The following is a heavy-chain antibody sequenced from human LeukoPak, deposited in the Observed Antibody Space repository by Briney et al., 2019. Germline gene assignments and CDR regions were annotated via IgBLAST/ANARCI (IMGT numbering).Heavy chain of an antibody. J-gene: IGHJ4*02. CDR2: ISSSSSYI. V-gene: IGHV3-21*01. CDR1: GFTFSSYS. CDR3: ARTLPKYSSGFNPYYFDY. Sequence: GGSLRLSCAASGFTFSSYSMNWVRQAPGKGLEWVSSISSSSSYIYYADSVKGRFTISRDNAKNSLYLQMDSLRAEDTAVYYCARTLPKYSSGFNPYYFDYWGQGTLVTVSS. D-gene: IGHD6-19*01.